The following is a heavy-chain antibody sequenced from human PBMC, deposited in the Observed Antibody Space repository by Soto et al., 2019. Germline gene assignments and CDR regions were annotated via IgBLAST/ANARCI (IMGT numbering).Heavy chain of an antibody. V-gene: IGHV3-9*01. CDR2: ISWNSGSI. J-gene: IGHJ6*02. D-gene: IGHD6-13*01. CDR1: GFTFDDYA. CDR3: AKDTFMTLAAAGPHYYYCNGMDV. Sequence: GGSLRLSCAASGFTFDDYAMHWVRQAPGKGLEWVSGISWNSGSIGYADSVKGRFTISRDNAKNSLYLQMNSLRAEDTALYYCAKDTFMTLAAAGPHYYYCNGMDVWGQGTTVTVSS.